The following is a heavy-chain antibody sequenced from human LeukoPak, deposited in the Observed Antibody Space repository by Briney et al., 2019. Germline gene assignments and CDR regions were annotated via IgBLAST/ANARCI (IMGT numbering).Heavy chain of an antibody. J-gene: IGHJ4*02. CDR3: ALDYDILTGRPYYFDY. Sequence: SVKVSCKASGGTFSSYAISWVRQAPGQGLEWMGGIIPIFGTANYAQKFQGRVTITADESTSTAYMELSSLRSEDTAVYYRALDYDILTGRPYYFDYWGQGTLVTVSS. CDR2: IIPIFGTA. D-gene: IGHD3-9*01. CDR1: GGTFSSYA. V-gene: IGHV1-69*13.